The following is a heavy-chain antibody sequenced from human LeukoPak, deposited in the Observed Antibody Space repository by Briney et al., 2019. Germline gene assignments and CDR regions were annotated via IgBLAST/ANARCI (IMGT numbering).Heavy chain of an antibody. V-gene: IGHV4-31*03. J-gene: IGHJ4*02. CDR2: IYYSGST. CDR1: GGSISSGGYY. CDR3: ARVGCSGGSCYSHPKRYFDY. Sequence: SETLSLTCTVSGGSISSGGYYWSWLRQHPGTGLEWIGYIYYSGSTYYNPSLKSRGTISVDTSKNQFSLKLSSVTAADTAVYYCARVGCSGGSCYSHPKRYFDYWGQGTLVTVSS. D-gene: IGHD2-15*01.